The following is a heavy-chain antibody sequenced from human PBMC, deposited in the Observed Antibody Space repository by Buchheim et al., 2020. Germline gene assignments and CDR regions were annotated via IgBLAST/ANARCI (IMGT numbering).Heavy chain of an antibody. CDR2: IRYDGSNK. Sequence: QVQLVESGGGVVQPGRSLRLSCAASGFTFSSYGMHWVRQAPGKGLEWVAFIRYDGSNKYYADSVKGRFTISRDNSKNTLYLQMNSLRAEDTAVYYCAKDVLMAYATLYYYYGMDVWGQGTT. V-gene: IGHV3-30*02. CDR3: AKDVLMAYATLYYYYGMDV. CDR1: GFTFSSYG. J-gene: IGHJ6*02. D-gene: IGHD2-8*01.